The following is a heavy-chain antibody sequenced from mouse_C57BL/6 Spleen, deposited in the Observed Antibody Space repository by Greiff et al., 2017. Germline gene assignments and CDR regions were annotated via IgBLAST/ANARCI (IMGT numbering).Heavy chain of an antibody. J-gene: IGHJ2*01. CDR2: INYDGSST. V-gene: IGHV5-16*01. D-gene: IGHD2-4*01. Sequence: EVNVVESEGGLVQPGSSMKLSCTASGFTFSDYYMAWVRQVPERGLEWVANINYDGSSTYYLDSLKSRFIISRDNAKNILYLQMSSLKSEDTATYYCARIPYDYDEGFDYWGQGTTLTVSS. CDR1: GFTFSDYY. CDR3: ARIPYDYDEGFDY.